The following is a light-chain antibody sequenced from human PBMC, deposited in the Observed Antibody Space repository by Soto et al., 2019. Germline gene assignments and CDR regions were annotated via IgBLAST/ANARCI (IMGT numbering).Light chain of an antibody. Sequence: DIQMTQSPSSLSASVGDRVTITCRASQGISSWLAWYQRKPGKAPKXLIYAASSLQSGVPSRFSGSGSGTDFTLTISSLQPEDFETYYCQQSYSTPPTFGQGTKVDIK. CDR2: AAS. CDR3: QQSYSTPPT. V-gene: IGKV1-39*01. CDR1: QGISSW. J-gene: IGKJ1*01.